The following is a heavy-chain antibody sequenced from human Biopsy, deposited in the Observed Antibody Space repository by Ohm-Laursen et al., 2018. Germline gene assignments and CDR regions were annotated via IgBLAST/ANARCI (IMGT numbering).Heavy chain of an antibody. Sequence: GSSVKVSCKASGYTFTGYHVHWVRQAPGQGLEWMGWINAKTGDTNYAQKFQGRVTMTRDTSISTAYVDLSSLKSEDTAVYYCARDKTVLNYYFASDVWGQGTTVTVSS. CDR3: ARDKTVLNYYFASDV. CDR2: INAKTGDT. V-gene: IGHV1-2*02. D-gene: IGHD2/OR15-2a*01. J-gene: IGHJ6*01. CDR1: GYTFTGYH.